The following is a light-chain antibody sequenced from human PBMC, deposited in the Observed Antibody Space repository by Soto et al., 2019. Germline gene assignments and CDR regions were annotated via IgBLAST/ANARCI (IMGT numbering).Light chain of an antibody. V-gene: IGLV2-14*01. Sequence: SALTQPASVSGSPGQSITISCTGTSSDVGGYNFVSWYQQHSGKAPKLMIYDVSNRPSGVSNRFSGSKSGNTASLTISGLQAEDEADYYCSSYTSSSTLYVFGTGTQLTVL. J-gene: IGLJ1*01. CDR2: DVS. CDR1: SSDVGGYNF. CDR3: SSYTSSSTLYV.